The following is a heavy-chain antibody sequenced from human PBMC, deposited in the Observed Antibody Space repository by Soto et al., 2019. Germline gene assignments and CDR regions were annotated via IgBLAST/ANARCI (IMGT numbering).Heavy chain of an antibody. J-gene: IGHJ3*02. CDR2: IIPILGIA. V-gene: IGHV1-69*08. CDR3: ARDGYSSSPGAFDI. Sequence: QVQLVQSWAEVKKPGSSVKVSCKASGGTFSSYTISWVRQAPGQGLEWMGRIIPILGIANYAQKFQGRVTITADKSTSTAYMELSSLRSEDTAVYYCARDGYSSSPGAFDIWGQGTMVTVSS. CDR1: GGTFSSYT. D-gene: IGHD6-13*01.